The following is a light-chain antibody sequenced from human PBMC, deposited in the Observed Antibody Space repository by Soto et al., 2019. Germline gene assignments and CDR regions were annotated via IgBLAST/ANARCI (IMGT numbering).Light chain of an antibody. J-gene: IGKJ1*01. CDR3: QQSYSTPWT. CDR2: AAS. V-gene: IGKV1-39*01. Sequence: DIQMTQSPSSLSASVGDRVTITCRASQSISNYLNWYQQKLGKVPKLLIYAASNLQSGVPSRFSGSGSATDYTLTISSLQPEDFATYYCQQSYSTPWTFGQGTKVEIK. CDR1: QSISNY.